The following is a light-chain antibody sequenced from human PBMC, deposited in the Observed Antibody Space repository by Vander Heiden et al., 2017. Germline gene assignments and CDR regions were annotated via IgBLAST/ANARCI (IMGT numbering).Light chain of an antibody. V-gene: IGKV4-1*01. CDR3: LQCLNGPLT. J-gene: IGKJ4*01. Sequence: DIVMTQSPDSLGASLGERANINCQSSLNLLSVSNKKTNLTWFQQRPGQSPKCLISWVSTRESGVPDRFTGSGSGTDFTLTISRVQAEDLAVYYCLQCLNGPLTFGGGTRVDI. CDR1: LNLLSVSNKKTN. CDR2: WVS.